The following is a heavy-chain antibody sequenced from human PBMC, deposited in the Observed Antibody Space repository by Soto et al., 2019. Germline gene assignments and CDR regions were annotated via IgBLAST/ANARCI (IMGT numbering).Heavy chain of an antibody. J-gene: IGHJ6*02. CDR1: GYTFTAYY. Sequence: ASVKVSCKASGYTFTAYYVHWVRQAPGQGLEWMGWINPNNGATNYAQKFRGRVTVTRDTPTGTAYMELSRLRSDDTAVYYCAMLPPPGLYYYAMDVWGQGTTVTVSS. V-gene: IGHV1-2*02. CDR2: INPNNGAT. CDR3: AMLPPPGLYYYAMDV.